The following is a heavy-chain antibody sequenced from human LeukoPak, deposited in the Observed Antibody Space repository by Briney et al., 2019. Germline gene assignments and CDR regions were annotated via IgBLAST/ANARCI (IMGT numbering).Heavy chain of an antibody. CDR2: ITTSDGNT. CDR3: AKDGGLWVSAHWGDS. V-gene: IGHV3-23*01. CDR1: GLTFSSDT. D-gene: IGHD7-27*01. Sequence: PGGSLRLSCAASGLTFSSDTMSWVRQAPGKGLEWVSTITTSDGNTYYADSVKGRFTVSRDNSKNTLFLQMNSLRAEDTAVYYCAKDGGLWVSAHWGDSWGRGTLVTVSS. J-gene: IGHJ4*02.